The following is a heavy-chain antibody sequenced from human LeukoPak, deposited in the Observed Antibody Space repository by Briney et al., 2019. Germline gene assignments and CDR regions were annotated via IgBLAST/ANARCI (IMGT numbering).Heavy chain of an antibody. V-gene: IGHV3-23*01. J-gene: IGHJ4*02. D-gene: IGHD2-15*01. Sequence: GGSLRLSCAASGFTFSNYDMAWVLQAPGKGLEWVSAITTSGDSTQYADSVKGRFTISRDNSRNTVYLQMNSLRAEDTAVYYCAKDINGGNDYWGQGTLVTVSS. CDR1: GFTFSNYD. CDR2: ITTSGDST. CDR3: AKDINGGNDY.